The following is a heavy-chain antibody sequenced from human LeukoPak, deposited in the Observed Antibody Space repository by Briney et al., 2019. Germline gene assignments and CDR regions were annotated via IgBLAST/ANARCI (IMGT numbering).Heavy chain of an antibody. CDR2: INAANGNT. CDR1: GFTFTTYT. V-gene: IGHV1-3*01. D-gene: IGHD3-10*01. J-gene: IGHJ4*02. Sequence: ASVKVSCKTSGFTFTTYTMHWVRQAPGQRLEWMGWINAANGNTQYSQKFQGRVTITRDISASTAYMELNFLRSEDTAFYYCARWAGTPVGDFSGPLDDWGQGTLVTVSS. CDR3: ARWAGTPVGDFSGPLDD.